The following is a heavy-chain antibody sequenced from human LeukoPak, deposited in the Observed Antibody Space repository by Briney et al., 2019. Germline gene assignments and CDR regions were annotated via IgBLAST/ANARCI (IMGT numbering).Heavy chain of an antibody. Sequence: GGSLRLSCAASGFTFSSYGIHWVRQAPGKGLEWVAIISYDGSNKYYADSVKGRFTISRDNSKNTLYLQMNSLRAEDTAVYYCAKGRYYYGSAFDYWGQGTLVTVSS. CDR3: AKGRYYYGSAFDY. CDR1: GFTFSSYG. V-gene: IGHV3-30*18. D-gene: IGHD3-10*01. J-gene: IGHJ4*02. CDR2: ISYDGSNK.